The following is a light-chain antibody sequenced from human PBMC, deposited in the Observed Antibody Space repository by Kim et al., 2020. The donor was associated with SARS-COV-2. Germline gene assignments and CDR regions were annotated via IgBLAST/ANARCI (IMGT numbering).Light chain of an antibody. Sequence: LSPGESATLSCRANQRISSNYLAWYQHRPGQSPRLLIHDASNRATGIPDRFSGSGSGTDFTLTISRLEPEDFAVDYCHQYIRSPYSFGQGTKLEI. J-gene: IGKJ2*03. CDR3: HQYIRSPYS. CDR1: QRISSNY. CDR2: DAS. V-gene: IGKV3-20*01.